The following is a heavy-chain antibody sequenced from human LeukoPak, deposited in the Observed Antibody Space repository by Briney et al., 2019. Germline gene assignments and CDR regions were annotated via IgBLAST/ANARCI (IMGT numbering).Heavy chain of an antibody. CDR1: GFTFSSYW. CDR3: VIDLGDYNDF. D-gene: IGHD2-15*01. V-gene: IGHV3-74*01. J-gene: IGHJ4*02. CDR2: TNTQGTYT. Sequence: SGGSLRLSCAASGFTFSSYWMHWVRHDPGRGLLWVSRTNTQGTYTNYADSVKGRFTISRDNAKNTLYLQMSSLRADDTAVYYCVIDLGDYNDFWGQGTLVSVSS.